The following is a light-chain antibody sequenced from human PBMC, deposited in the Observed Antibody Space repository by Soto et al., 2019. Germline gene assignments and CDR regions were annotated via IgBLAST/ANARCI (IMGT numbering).Light chain of an antibody. J-gene: IGKJ1*01. Sequence: DIQMTQSPSTLSASVGDRVTITCRASQSISSWLAWYQQKPGKAPKLLIYKASSLESGVPSRCSGGGSGTEFTLTISSLQPDDFETYYCQHYNSYWTFGQGTKVEIK. CDR3: QHYNSYWT. CDR2: KAS. CDR1: QSISSW. V-gene: IGKV1-5*03.